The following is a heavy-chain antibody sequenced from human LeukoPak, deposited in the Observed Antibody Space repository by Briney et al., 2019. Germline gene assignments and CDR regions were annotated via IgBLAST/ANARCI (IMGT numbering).Heavy chain of an antibody. D-gene: IGHD3-22*01. CDR3: ARVGGGVSSGYVYYFDY. CDR1: GCTFSSYE. Sequence: GGSLRLSCAASGCTFSSYEMNWVRQAPGKGLEWVSYISSSGSTIYYADSVKGRFTISRDNAKNSLYLQMNSLRAEDTAVYYCARVGGGVSSGYVYYFDYWGQGTLVTVSS. J-gene: IGHJ4*02. V-gene: IGHV3-48*03. CDR2: ISSSGSTI.